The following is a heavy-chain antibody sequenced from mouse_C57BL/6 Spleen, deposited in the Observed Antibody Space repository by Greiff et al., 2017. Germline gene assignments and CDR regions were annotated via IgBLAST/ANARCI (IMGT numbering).Heavy chain of an antibody. D-gene: IGHD2-4*01. CDR3: ARKDDYDAGFAY. V-gene: IGHV1-4*01. J-gene: IGHJ3*01. Sequence: VQLQQSGAELARPGASVKMSCKASGHTFTSYTMHWVKPRPGQGLEWIGYINPSSGYTKYNQKFKDKATLTADKSSSTAYMQLSSLTSEDSAVYYCARKDDYDAGFAYWGQGTLVTVSA. CDR2: INPSSGYT. CDR1: GHTFTSYT.